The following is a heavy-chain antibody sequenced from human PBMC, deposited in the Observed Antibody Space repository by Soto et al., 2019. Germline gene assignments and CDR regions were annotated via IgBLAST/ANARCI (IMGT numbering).Heavy chain of an antibody. V-gene: IGHV3-73*01. D-gene: IGHD2-15*01. CDR2: IRSKGYNYAT. Sequence: PVGSLRLSCAASGFNFSGSVIHWVRQASGKGLEWVGRIRSKGYNYATAYAASVEGRFTVSRDDSKNTAYLQMNSLKSEDTAVYYCSRLVVWGQGSLVTVSS. CDR3: SRLVV. J-gene: IGHJ4*02. CDR1: GFNFSGSV.